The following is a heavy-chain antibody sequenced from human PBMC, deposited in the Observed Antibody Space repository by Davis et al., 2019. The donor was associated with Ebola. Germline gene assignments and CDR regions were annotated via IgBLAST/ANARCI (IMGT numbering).Heavy chain of an antibody. D-gene: IGHD3-16*01. Sequence: HSQTLSLTCAISGDRVSSGGWNWIRQSPSRGLEWLGRTYYTSKWHNDYGESVKSRITINPDTSKNQLYLQLTSVPPDDTAVDYCVRGWGRSGLDVWGQGTTVTVSS. CDR3: VRGWGRSGLDV. V-gene: IGHV6-1*01. J-gene: IGHJ6*02. CDR2: TYYTSKWHN. CDR1: GDRVSSGG.